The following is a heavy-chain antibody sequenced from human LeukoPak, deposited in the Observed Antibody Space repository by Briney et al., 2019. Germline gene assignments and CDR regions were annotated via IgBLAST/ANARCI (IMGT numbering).Heavy chain of an antibody. Sequence: GGSLRLSCAVSGITLSNYGMSWVRQAPGKGLEWVAGISGSGGSTYYADSVKGRFAISGDNPKNTLYLQMKSLRAEDTAVYFCAKRGVVIRVILVGFHKEAYYFDSWGQGALVTVSS. D-gene: IGHD3-10*01. CDR2: ISGSGGST. J-gene: IGHJ4*02. CDR1: GITLSNYG. V-gene: IGHV3-23*01. CDR3: AKRGVVIRVILVGFHKEAYYFDS.